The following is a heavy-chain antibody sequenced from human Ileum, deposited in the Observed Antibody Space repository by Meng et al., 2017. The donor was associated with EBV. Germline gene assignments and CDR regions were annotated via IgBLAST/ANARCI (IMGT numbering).Heavy chain of an antibody. V-gene: IGHV1-8*01. CDR2: MNPKTGTA. CDR3: VRTLERGDY. CDR1: GYTLTNYD. Sequence: QGQLVQLGAEVKKPGASVNVSCKASGYTLTNYDISWVRQATGQGLEWMGWMNPKTGTAHYAQKFQGRVSMTRDTSITTAYMELGSLTSEDTAVYYCVRTLERGDYWGQGTLVTVSS. J-gene: IGHJ4*02. D-gene: IGHD5-24*01.